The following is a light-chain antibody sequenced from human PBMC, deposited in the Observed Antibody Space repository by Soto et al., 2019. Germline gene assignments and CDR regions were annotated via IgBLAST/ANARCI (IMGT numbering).Light chain of an antibody. Sequence: QSVLTQPSPVSGSPGPAITISCPGTSRVVGGYNYVSWYQQHPGKAPKLMIYDVRNRPSGVSNRFSGSKSVNTASLTISGLQAEDEADYYCSSYTSISTYVFGTGTKVTVL. CDR1: SRVVGGYNY. CDR2: DVR. CDR3: SSYTSISTYV. J-gene: IGLJ1*01. V-gene: IGLV2-14*01.